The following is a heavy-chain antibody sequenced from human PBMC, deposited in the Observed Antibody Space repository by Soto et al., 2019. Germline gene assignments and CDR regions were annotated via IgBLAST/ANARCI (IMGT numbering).Heavy chain of an antibody. CDR2: ISWNSGSI. CDR3: AKIGEAVAGRNWCFDL. CDR1: GFTFDDYA. J-gene: IGHJ2*01. D-gene: IGHD6-19*01. Sequence: EVQLVESGGGLVQPGRSLRLSCAASGFTFDDYAMHWVRQAPGKGLEWVSGISWNSGSIGYADSVKGRFTISRDNAKNSLYLQMNSLRAEDTALYYCAKIGEAVAGRNWCFDLWGRGTLVTVSS. V-gene: IGHV3-9*01.